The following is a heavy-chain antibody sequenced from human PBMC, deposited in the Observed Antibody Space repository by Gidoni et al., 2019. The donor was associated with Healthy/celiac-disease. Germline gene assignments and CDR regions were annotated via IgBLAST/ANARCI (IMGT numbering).Heavy chain of an antibody. CDR2: ISSSSSYI. CDR1: GFTFSSYS. CDR3: ARDFRFGELLKPYYFDY. Sequence: EVQLVESGGGLVKPGGSLRLSCAASGFTFSSYSMNWVRQAPGKGLEWVSSISSSSSYIYYADSVKGRFTISRDNAKNSLYLQMNSLRAEDTAVYYCARDFRFGELLKPYYFDYWGQGTLVTVSS. D-gene: IGHD3-10*01. J-gene: IGHJ4*02. V-gene: IGHV3-21*01.